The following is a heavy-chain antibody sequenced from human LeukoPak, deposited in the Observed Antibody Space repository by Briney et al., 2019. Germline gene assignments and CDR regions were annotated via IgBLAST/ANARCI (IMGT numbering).Heavy chain of an antibody. CDR3: AKDLYYDILTGPFDY. CDR1: GFTFSSYA. V-gene: IGHV3-30*04. J-gene: IGHJ4*02. Sequence: GGSLRLSCAASGFTFSSYAMHWVRQAPGKGLEWVAVISYDGSNKYYADSVKGRFTISRDNSKNTLYLQMNSLRAEDTAVYYCAKDLYYDILTGPFDYWGQGTLVTVSS. CDR2: ISYDGSNK. D-gene: IGHD3-9*01.